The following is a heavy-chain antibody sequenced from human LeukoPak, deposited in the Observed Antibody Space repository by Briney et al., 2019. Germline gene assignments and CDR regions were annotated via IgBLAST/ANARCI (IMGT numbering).Heavy chain of an antibody. Sequence: GASVKVSCKASGGTFSSYAISWVRQAPGQGLEWMGRIIPILGIANYAQKFQGRVTITADKSTSTAYMELSSLRSEDAAVYYCARDREVDIVATTAYYYYGMDVWGQGTTVTVSS. V-gene: IGHV1-69*04. CDR3: ARDREVDIVATTAYYYYGMDV. CDR2: IIPILGIA. D-gene: IGHD5-12*01. CDR1: GGTFSSYA. J-gene: IGHJ6*02.